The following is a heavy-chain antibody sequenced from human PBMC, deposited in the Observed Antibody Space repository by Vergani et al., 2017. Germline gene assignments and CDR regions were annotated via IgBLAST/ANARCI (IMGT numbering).Heavy chain of an antibody. Sequence: QVQLVESAGGVVQPGGSLRLSCAASGFTFRIYGMHWVRQAPGKGLEWVAFIRYDGTKRFYGDSVKGRFTISRDNSQTTVFLQMNSLRADDSAVYYCTKAGQYDSDNFHDSWGQGALVTVAS. V-gene: IGHV3-30*02. CDR2: IRYDGTKR. J-gene: IGHJ1*01. CDR1: GFTFRIYG. CDR3: TKAGQYDSDNFHDS. D-gene: IGHD3-22*01.